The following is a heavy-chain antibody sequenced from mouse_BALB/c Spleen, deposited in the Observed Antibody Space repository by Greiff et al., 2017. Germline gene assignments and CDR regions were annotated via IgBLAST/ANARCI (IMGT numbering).Heavy chain of an antibody. Sequence: VQRVESGPGLVAPSQSLSITCTASGFSLTGYGVNWVRQPPGKGLEWLGMIWGDGSTDYNSALKSRLSISKDNSKSQVFLKMNSLQTDDTARYYCARGGDYGNALAYWGQGTLVTVSA. CDR2: IWGDGST. D-gene: IGHD2-1*01. J-gene: IGHJ3*01. V-gene: IGHV2-6-7*01. CDR1: GFSLTGYG. CDR3: ARGGDYGNALAY.